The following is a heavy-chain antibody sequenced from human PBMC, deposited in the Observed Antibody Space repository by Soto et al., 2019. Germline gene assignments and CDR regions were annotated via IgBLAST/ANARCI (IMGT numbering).Heavy chain of an antibody. J-gene: IGHJ4*02. Sequence: GGSLRLSCAASGLNLSHPWMTWVRQAAGKGLEWVGRIKSKTDGGTADYAAPVKGRFTISRDDSKNTVYLQMNSLKTEDTAVYYCTTGIYYDILTGYHNVADWGQGTPVTVAS. V-gene: IGHV3-15*01. CDR3: TTGIYYDILTGYHNVAD. D-gene: IGHD3-9*01. CDR1: GLNLSHPW. CDR2: IKSKTDGGTA.